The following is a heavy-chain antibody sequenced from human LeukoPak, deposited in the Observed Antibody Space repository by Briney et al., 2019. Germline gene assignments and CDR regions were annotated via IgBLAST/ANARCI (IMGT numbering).Heavy chain of an antibody. CDR1: GFTLSTNA. J-gene: IGHJ4*02. CDR3: AKDVGKWESLHFFDY. V-gene: IGHV3-23*01. CDR2: ISGSGAST. Sequence: GGSLRLSCLTSGFTLSTNAMSWVRQAPGKGLEWISGISGSGASTYYADSVKGRFTISRDDSRNTLYLQMNSLKGDDTAVYYCAKDVGKWESLHFFDYWGQGTLVTVSS. D-gene: IGHD1-26*01.